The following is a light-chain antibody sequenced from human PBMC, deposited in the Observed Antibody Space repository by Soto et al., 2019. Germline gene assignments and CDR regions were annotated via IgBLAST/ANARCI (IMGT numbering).Light chain of an antibody. CDR1: QSVGSSH. CDR2: GAS. CDR3: QQRNNWVT. V-gene: IGKV3D-20*02. J-gene: IGKJ4*01. Sequence: EIVLTQSPGTLSLSPGERATLSCRASQSVGSSHLAWYQQKPGQAPSLLMYGASNRATGIPARFSGTGSGTEFGLTISSLEPEDSAIYYCQQRNNWVTFGGGTKVEIK.